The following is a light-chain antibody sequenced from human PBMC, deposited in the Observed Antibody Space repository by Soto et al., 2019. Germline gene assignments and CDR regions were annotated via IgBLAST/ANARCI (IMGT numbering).Light chain of an antibody. J-gene: IGKJ2*01. CDR1: QSVSSY. Sequence: EIVMTQSPATLSVSLGDRATLSCRASQSVSSYLAWYQQKPGQAPRLLIYGASTRATGIPARFSGSGSETDFTLTISSLQSEDFAIYYCQQYNSWPPSYTCGQGTKLEIK. V-gene: IGKV3-15*01. CDR2: GAS. CDR3: QQYNSWPPSYT.